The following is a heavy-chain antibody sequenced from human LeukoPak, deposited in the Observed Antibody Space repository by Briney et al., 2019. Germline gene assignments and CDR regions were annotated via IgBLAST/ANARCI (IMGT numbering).Heavy chain of an antibody. CDR2: IRYDGSNK. CDR3: AREAPYYYGSGSPQYY. CDR1: GFTFSSYV. J-gene: IGHJ4*02. D-gene: IGHD3-10*01. Sequence: GGSLRLSCTASGFTFSSYVMHWVRQAPGKGLEWVAFIRYDGSNKYYADSVKGRFTTSRDNSKNTLYLQVNNLRAEDTAMYYCAREAPYYYGSGSPQYYWGQGTLVTVSS. V-gene: IGHV3-30*02.